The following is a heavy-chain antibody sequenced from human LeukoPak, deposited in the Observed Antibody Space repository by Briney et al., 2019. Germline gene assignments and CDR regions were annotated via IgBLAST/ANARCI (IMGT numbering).Heavy chain of an antibody. J-gene: IGHJ4*02. V-gene: IGHV3-23*01. CDR2: ISGRAGST. CDR1: GFTFSSYA. CDR3: ASYRYSSSCYIY. Sequence: PGGSLRLSCAASGFTFSSYAMSWVRQAPGKGLEWVSSISGRAGSTYYADSVKGRFTISRDNAKNSLYLQMNSLRAEDTAVYFCASYRYSSSCYIYWGQGTLVTVSS. D-gene: IGHD6-13*01.